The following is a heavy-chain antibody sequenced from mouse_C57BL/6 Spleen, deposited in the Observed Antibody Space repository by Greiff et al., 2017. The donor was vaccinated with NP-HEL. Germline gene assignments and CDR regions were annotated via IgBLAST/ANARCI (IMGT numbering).Heavy chain of an antibody. V-gene: IGHV1-22*01. Sequence: VQLQQSGPELVKPGASVKMSCKASGYTFTDYNMHWVKQSNGKSLEWIGYINPNNGGTSYNQKFKGKATLTVNKSSSTAYMELRSLTSEDSAVYYCARGNYYYGSSYDYWGQGTTRTVSS. CDR2: INPNNGGT. CDR3: ARGNYYYGSSYDY. J-gene: IGHJ2*01. CDR1: GYTFTDYN. D-gene: IGHD1-1*01.